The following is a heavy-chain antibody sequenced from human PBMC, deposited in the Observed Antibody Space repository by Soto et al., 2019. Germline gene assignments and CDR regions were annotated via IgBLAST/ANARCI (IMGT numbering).Heavy chain of an antibody. D-gene: IGHD6-19*01. CDR2: ISGSAATT. CDR1: GFAFTSYA. J-gene: IGHJ4*02. Sequence: GGSLRLSCAASGFAFTSYAMSWVRQAPGKGLEWVSGISGSAATTYYADSVRGRFTISRDNSNNTLYLQINSLRPEDTAVYYCAKDRGEGAVAVPYYFASWGQGTLVTVSS. CDR3: AKDRGEGAVAVPYYFAS. V-gene: IGHV3-23*01.